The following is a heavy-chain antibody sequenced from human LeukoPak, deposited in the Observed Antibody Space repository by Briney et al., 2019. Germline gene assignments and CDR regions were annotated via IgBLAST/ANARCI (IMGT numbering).Heavy chain of an antibody. CDR3: ARDKGLRYDY. D-gene: IGHD3-16*01. V-gene: IGHV3-21*01. CDR2: ISSSSSYI. J-gene: IGHJ4*02. CDR1: GFTFSSYS. Sequence: GGSLRLSCAASGFTFSSYSMNWVRQAPGKGLEWVSSISSSSSYIYYADSVKGRFTISRDNSKNTLYLQMNSLRAEDTAVYYCARDKGLRYDYWGQGTLVTVSS.